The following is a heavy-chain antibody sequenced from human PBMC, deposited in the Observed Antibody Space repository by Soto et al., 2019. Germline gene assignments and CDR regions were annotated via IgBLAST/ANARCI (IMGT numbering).Heavy chain of an antibody. D-gene: IGHD4-17*01. CDR3: VHATPVTTGGDY. J-gene: IGHJ4*02. CDR2: IYWDDDK. CDR1: GFSLSTTGVG. V-gene: IGHV2-5*02. Sequence: QITLKESGPTLVKPTQTLTLTCTFSGFSLSTTGVGVGWIRQPPGQALDWLALIYWDDDKRYSPELKSRLTSTKDTSKNQVVLTMTNRDPRDTATYDCVHATPVTTGGDYRGQGTLVTVSS.